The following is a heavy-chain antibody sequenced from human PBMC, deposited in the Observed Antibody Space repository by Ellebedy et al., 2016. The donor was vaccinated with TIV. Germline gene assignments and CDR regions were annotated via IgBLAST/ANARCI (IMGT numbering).Heavy chain of an antibody. D-gene: IGHD6-25*01. V-gene: IGHV1-46*01. J-gene: IGHJ4*02. CDR1: GYTLANYY. CDR3: ARSGEQRSSPYGY. CDR2: INTSGGGV. Sequence: AASVKVSCKASGYTLANYYIHWVRQAPGQGLEWMAIINTSGGGVRFAQKFEDRVTVTRDTSTTTVYMELSSLRSEDTAVYYCARSGEQRSSPYGYWGQGTLVTVSS.